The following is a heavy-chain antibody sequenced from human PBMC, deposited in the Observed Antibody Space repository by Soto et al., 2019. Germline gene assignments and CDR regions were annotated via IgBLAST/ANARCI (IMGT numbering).Heavy chain of an antibody. D-gene: IGHD6-6*01. V-gene: IGHV1-69*13. CDR3: AGSKGSSPTQTKGPAAINYYYGMDV. CDR2: IIPIFGTA. CDR1: GGTFSSYA. Sequence: RASVKVSCKASGGTFSSYAISWVRQAPGQGLEWMGGIIPIFGTANYAQKFQGRVTITADESTSTAYMELSSLRSEDTAVYYCAGSKGSSPTQTKGPAAINYYYGMDVWGQGTTVTVSS. J-gene: IGHJ6*02.